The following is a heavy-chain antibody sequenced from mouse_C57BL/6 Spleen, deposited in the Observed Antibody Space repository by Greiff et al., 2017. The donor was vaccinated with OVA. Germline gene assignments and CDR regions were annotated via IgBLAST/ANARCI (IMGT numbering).Heavy chain of an antibody. CDR2: IWSGGST. D-gene: IGHD1-1*01. CDR3: ARIEITTVVASYYYAMDY. Sequence: VQLQQSGPGLVQPSQSLSITCTVSGFSLTSYGVHWVRQSPGKGLEWLGVIWSGGSTDYNAAFISRLSISKDNSKSQVFFKMNSLQADDTAIYYCARIEITTVVASYYYAMDYWGQGTSVTVSS. V-gene: IGHV2-2*01. J-gene: IGHJ4*01. CDR1: GFSLTSYG.